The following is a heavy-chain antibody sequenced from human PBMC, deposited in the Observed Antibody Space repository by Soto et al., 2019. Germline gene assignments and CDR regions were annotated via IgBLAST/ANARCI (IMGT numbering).Heavy chain of an antibody. Sequence: SETLSLTCSVSGDSISTVDYFWAWIRQPPGQALEYIGYVYKSTTTYYNPSFESRVAISLDTSKSQFSLNVTSVTAADTAVYFCARGRYCLTGRCFPNWFDSWGQGTLVTVSS. D-gene: IGHD2-15*01. CDR2: VYKSTTT. CDR1: GDSISTVDYF. V-gene: IGHV4-30-4*01. CDR3: ARGRYCLTGRCFPNWFDS. J-gene: IGHJ5*01.